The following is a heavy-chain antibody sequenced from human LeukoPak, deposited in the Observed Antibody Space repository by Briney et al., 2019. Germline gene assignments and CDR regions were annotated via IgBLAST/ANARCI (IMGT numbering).Heavy chain of an antibody. CDR1: GFTFSSYA. CDR2: ISSSGGIT. D-gene: IGHD6-13*01. J-gene: IGHJ4*02. V-gene: IGHV3-23*01. CDR3: ARDRREGYSSSWYGSVYFDY. Sequence: GGSLRLSCAASGFTFSSYAMSWVRQAPGKGLEWVSAISSSGGITYYADSVKGRFTISRDNAKNSLYLQMNSLRAEDTAVYYCARDRREGYSSSWYGSVYFDYWGQGTLVTVSS.